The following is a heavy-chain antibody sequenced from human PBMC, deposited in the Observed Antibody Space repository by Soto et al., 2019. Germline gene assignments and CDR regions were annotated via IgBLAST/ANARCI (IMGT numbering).Heavy chain of an antibody. CDR1: GGSISSSNW. Sequence: SETLSLTCAVSGGSISSSNWRSWVRQPPGKGLEWIGEIYHSGTTNYNPSLKSRVTISVDKSKNQFSLKLNSMTAADTAVYYCERLRIAVAGRDFDYWGQGTLVTGSS. CDR2: IYHSGTT. J-gene: IGHJ4*02. CDR3: ERLRIAVAGRDFDY. V-gene: IGHV4-4*02. D-gene: IGHD6-13*01.